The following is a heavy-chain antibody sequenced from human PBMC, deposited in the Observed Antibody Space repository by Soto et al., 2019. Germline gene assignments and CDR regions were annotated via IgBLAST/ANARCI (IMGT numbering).Heavy chain of an antibody. J-gene: IGHJ4*02. V-gene: IGHV1-46*03. Sequence: QVQLVQSGAEVKKPGASVKVSCKASGYTFSIYYMHWVRQAPGQGLEWMGMINPSGGSASYTQKFQGRVTRTRDTSTNTIYMELTSLRSEDTAVYYCARSHYYGSGAYTLDDNWGQGTLVIVSS. CDR1: GYTFSIYY. D-gene: IGHD3-10*01. CDR3: ARSHYYGSGAYTLDDN. CDR2: INPSGGSA.